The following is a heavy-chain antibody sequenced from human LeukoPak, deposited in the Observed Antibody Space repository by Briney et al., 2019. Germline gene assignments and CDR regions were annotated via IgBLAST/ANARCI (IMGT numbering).Heavy chain of an antibody. CDR3: ARVPYSTREVDY. J-gene: IGHJ4*02. Sequence: SETLSLTCTVSGGSISSYYWSWIRQPPGKGLEWIGYIYYSGSTNYNPSLKSRVTISVDTSKNQFSLKLSSVTAADTAVYYCARVPYSTREVDYWGQGTLVTVSS. CDR1: GGSISSYY. V-gene: IGHV4-59*12. D-gene: IGHD3-3*01. CDR2: IYYSGST.